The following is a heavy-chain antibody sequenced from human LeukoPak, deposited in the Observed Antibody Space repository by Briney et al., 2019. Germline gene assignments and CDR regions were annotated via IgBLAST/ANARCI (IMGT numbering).Heavy chain of an antibody. CDR3: ARRRPMVQGIIITSRWFDP. D-gene: IGHD3-10*01. CDR1: GYTFTSYG. V-gene: IGHV1-18*01. Sequence: GASVKVSCKASGYTFTSYGISWVRQAPGQALEWMGWISAYNGNTNYAQKLQGRVTMTTDTSTSTAYMELRSLRSDDTAVYYCARRRPMVQGIIITSRWFDPWGQGTLVTVSS. J-gene: IGHJ5*02. CDR2: ISAYNGNT.